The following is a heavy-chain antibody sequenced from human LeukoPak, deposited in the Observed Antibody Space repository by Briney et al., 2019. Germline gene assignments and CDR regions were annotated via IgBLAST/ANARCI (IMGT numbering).Heavy chain of an antibody. D-gene: IGHD5-18*01. Sequence: PSETLSLTCTVSGGSISSGGYYWSWIRQHPGKGLEWIGYIYYSGSTYYNPSLKSRVTISVDTSKNQFSLKLSSVTAADTAVYYCARAGYSYGSYSDSWGQGTLVTVSS. V-gene: IGHV4-31*03. CDR2: IYYSGST. CDR1: GGSISSGGYY. CDR3: ARAGYSYGSYSDS. J-gene: IGHJ4*02.